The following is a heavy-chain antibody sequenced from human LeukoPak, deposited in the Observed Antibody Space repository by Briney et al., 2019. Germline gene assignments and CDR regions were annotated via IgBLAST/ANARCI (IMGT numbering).Heavy chain of an antibody. V-gene: IGHV3-74*01. D-gene: IGHD2-2*01. CDR1: KFSFTSYW. J-gene: IGHJ4*02. CDR3: AKDGPINTIINYFDY. CDR2: INPDGSRT. Sequence: GGSLRLSCAASKFSFTSYWMHWVRQAPGKGLVWVSRINPDGSRTNYADSVEGRFTISRDNAKNTLYLQMNSLRAEDTAVYYCAKDGPINTIINYFDYWGQGTLVTVSS.